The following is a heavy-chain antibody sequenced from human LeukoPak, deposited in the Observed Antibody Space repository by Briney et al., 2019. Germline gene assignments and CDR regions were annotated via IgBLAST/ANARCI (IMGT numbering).Heavy chain of an antibody. CDR2: MSYDGTNK. V-gene: IGHV3-30*18. CDR1: GFTFSSHG. J-gene: IGHJ4*02. CDR3: AKRGYCSGGRCYSFHFDY. D-gene: IGHD2-15*01. Sequence: GRSLRLSCAASGFTFSSHGMHWVRQAPGKGLEWVAIMSYDGTNKVYADSVKGRFTISRDNSKNTLYLEMNNLRAEDTAVYYCAKRGYCSGGRCYSFHFDYWGQGTLVTVSS.